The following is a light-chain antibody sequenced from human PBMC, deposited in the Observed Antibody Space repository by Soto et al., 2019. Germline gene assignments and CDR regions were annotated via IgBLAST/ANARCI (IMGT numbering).Light chain of an antibody. CDR1: ESVRSN. CDR3: QQYGSSPTIT. CDR2: GAS. V-gene: IGKV3-20*01. J-gene: IGKJ5*01. Sequence: EIVMTQSPATLSVSPGERATLSCRPSESVRSNLAWYQHKPGQAPRLLIYGASTRATGIPGRFSGSGSGTDFTLTISRLEPEDFAVYYCQQYGSSPTITFGQGTRLEIK.